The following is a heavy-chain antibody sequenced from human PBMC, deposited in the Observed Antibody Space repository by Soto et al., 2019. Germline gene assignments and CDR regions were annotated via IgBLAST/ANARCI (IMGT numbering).Heavy chain of an antibody. V-gene: IGHV1-3*01. Sequence: QVQLVQSGAEVKKPGASVKVSCKASGYTFTSYAMHWVRXAPXXRLEWMGWINAGNGNTKYSQKFQGRVTITRDTSASTAYMXLXSLRSEDTAVYYCARGLGLYYFDYWGQGTLVTVSS. J-gene: IGHJ4*02. D-gene: IGHD1-26*01. CDR1: GYTFTSYA. CDR3: ARGLGLYYFDY. CDR2: INAGNGNT.